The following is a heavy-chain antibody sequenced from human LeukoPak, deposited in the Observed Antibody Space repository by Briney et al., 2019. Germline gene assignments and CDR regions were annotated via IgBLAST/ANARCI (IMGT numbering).Heavy chain of an antibody. CDR1: GFTFSSYG. CDR2: IWYDGSNK. D-gene: IGHD1-26*01. V-gene: IGHV3-33*06. Sequence: PGRSLRLSCAASGFTFSSYGMHWVRQAPGKGLEWVAVIWYDGSNKYYADSVKGRFTISRDNSKNTLYLQMNSLRAEDTAVYHCAKDKGWGYSAYDCYGMDVWGQGTTVTVSS. J-gene: IGHJ6*02. CDR3: AKDKGWGYSAYDCYGMDV.